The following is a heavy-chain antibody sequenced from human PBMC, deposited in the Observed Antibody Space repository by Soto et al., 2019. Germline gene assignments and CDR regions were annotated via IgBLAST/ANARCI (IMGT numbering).Heavy chain of an antibody. CDR3: ARSGRSGLRWLDFFDP. D-gene: IGHD4-17*01. J-gene: IGHJ5*02. Sequence: EVQLVQSGAALKKPGESLKISCKASGYTFTNYWIVWVRQVPGKGLEWMGLIYPGDSDTRYNPSFQSQVTISADKSTSAAYLQWNSLMASDTAIYYCARSGRSGLRWLDFFDPWGQGTLVTVSS. CDR2: IYPGDSDT. V-gene: IGHV5-51*03. CDR1: GYTFTNYW.